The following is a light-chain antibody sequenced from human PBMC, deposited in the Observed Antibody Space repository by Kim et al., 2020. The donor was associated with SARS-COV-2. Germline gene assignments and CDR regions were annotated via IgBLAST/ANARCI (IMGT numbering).Light chain of an antibody. CDR2: QDS. V-gene: IGLV3-1*01. J-gene: IGLJ3*02. CDR1: KLGDKY. Sequence: SVSPGQTASITCSGDKLGDKYACWYQQKPGQSPVLVIYQDSKRPSGIPERFSGSNSWNTATLTISGTQAMDEADYDCQAWDSSTWVFGGGTQLTVL. CDR3: QAWDSSTWV.